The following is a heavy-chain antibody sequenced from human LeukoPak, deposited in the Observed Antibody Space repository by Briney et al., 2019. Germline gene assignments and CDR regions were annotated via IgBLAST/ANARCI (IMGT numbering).Heavy chain of an antibody. CDR3: ARDPLRIISPYCFDY. J-gene: IGHJ4*02. Sequence: PSGTLSLTCTVSGYSISSGYYWGWIRQPPGKGLEWIGSIYHSGSTYYNPSLKSRVTISVDTSKNQFSLKLSSVTAADTAVYYCARDPLRIISPYCFDYWGQGTLVTVSS. D-gene: IGHD2-15*01. CDR2: IYHSGST. V-gene: IGHV4-38-2*02. CDR1: GYSISSGYY.